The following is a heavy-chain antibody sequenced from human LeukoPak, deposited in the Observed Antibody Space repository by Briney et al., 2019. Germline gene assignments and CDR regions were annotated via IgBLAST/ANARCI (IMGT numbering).Heavy chain of an antibody. J-gene: IGHJ4*02. V-gene: IGHV3-72*01. D-gene: IGHD1-26*01. CDR2: IRNKANIYTT. CDR1: GFTFSDHY. Sequence: GGSLRLSCAASGFTFSDHYMDWVRQAPGKGLEWVGRIRNKANIYTTEYAASVKGRFTISRDDSKNSLYLQMNSLKTEDTAVYYCARAPNSGTLGEDYWGQGTLVTVSS. CDR3: ARAPNSGTLGEDY.